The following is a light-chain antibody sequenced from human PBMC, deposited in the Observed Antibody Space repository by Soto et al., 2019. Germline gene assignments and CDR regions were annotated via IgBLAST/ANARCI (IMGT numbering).Light chain of an antibody. CDR1: QSVSSSY. CDR2: GAS. J-gene: IGKJ1*01. V-gene: IGKV3-20*01. CDR3: QQYGSSRWT. Sequence: EIVLTQSPGTLSLSPGERATLSCRASQSVSSSYLAWYQQKPGQAPRLLIYGASSRATGIPDRFSGSGSGTDFTLTISRLEPEDFAVYYRQQYGSSRWTFGQGT.